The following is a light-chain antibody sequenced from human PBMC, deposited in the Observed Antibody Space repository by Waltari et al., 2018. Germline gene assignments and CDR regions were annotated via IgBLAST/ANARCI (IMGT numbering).Light chain of an antibody. CDR1: QGISIW. V-gene: IGKV1-12*01. J-gene: IGKJ2*01. Sequence: DIQMTQSPSYVSASVVDGVSITCRASQGISIWLAWYQQKPGKAPKLLIYAASSLQSGAPSRFSGSGSGTDFTLNISRLQPEDVATYYCQQANRFPYTFGQGTKLEIK. CDR2: AAS. CDR3: QQANRFPYT.